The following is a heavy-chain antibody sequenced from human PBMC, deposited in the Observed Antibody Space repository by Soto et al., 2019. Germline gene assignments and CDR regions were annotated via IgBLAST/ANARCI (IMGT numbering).Heavy chain of an antibody. D-gene: IGHD2-15*01. Sequence: QVQLVQSGAEVKKPGASVKVSYKASGYTFTSYGISWVRQAPGQGLEWMGWISAYNGNTNYAQKLQGRVTMTTDTSTSTAYMELRRLRSDDTAVYYCARDGALGYCSGGSCYSFYLDYWGQGTLVTVSS. V-gene: IGHV1-18*01. CDR3: ARDGALGYCSGGSCYSFYLDY. CDR2: ISAYNGNT. CDR1: GYTFTSYG. J-gene: IGHJ4*02.